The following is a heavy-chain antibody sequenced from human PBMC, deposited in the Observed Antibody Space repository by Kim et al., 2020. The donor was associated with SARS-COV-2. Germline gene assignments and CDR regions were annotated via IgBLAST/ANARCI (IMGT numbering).Heavy chain of an antibody. CDR3: AISERGYSFSEFDY. D-gene: IGHD5-18*01. CDR2: ISAYNGNT. Sequence: ASVKVSCKASGYTFTSYGISWVRQAPVQGLEWMGWISAYNGNTNYAQKLQGRVTMTTDTSTSTAYMELRSLRSDDTAVYYCAISERGYSFSEFDYWGQGTLVTVSS. CDR1: GYTFTSYG. V-gene: IGHV1-18*01. J-gene: IGHJ4*02.